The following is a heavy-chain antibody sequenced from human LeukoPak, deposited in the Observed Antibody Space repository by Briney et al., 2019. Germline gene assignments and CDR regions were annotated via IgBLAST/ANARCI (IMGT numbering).Heavy chain of an antibody. D-gene: IGHD4-17*01. V-gene: IGHV4-38-2*01. CDR1: GYSLSSGYY. CDR2: IYHSGST. Sequence: SETLSLTCAVSGYSLSSGYYWGWIRQPPGRGLEWIGSIYHSGSTYYNPSLKSRVTISVDTSKNQFSLKLSSVTAADTAVYYCASLYGDYGPGGFDYWGQGTLVTVSS. CDR3: ASLYGDYGPGGFDY. J-gene: IGHJ4*02.